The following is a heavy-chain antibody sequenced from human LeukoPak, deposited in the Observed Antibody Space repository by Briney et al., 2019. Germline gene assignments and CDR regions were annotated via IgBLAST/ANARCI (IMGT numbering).Heavy chain of an antibody. CDR3: AKEGGKKDSSGWDCDY. D-gene: IGHD6-19*01. CDR2: ISSSSSTI. CDR1: GFTFSSYS. V-gene: IGHV3-48*02. J-gene: IGHJ4*02. Sequence: PGGSLRLSCAASGFTFSSYSMNWVRQAPGKGLELEWVSYISSSSSTIYYADSVRGRFTISRDNAKNSLYLQMNSLRDEDTAVYYCAKEGGKKDSSGWDCDYWGQGTLVTVSS.